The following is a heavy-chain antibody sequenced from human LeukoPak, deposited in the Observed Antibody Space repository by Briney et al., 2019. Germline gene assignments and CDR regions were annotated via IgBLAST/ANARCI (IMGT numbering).Heavy chain of an antibody. V-gene: IGHV3-74*01. Sequence: GGSLRLSCATSGFTLSNYWMLWARQAPGKGLVWVSRINSDGSTTTYADSVKGRFTISRDSAKNTLYLQMNSLRVEDTAVYYCARVGGGGNWFDPWGQGTLVTVSS. CDR3: ARVGGGGNWFDP. CDR1: GFTLSNYW. D-gene: IGHD3-16*01. CDR2: INSDGSTT. J-gene: IGHJ5*02.